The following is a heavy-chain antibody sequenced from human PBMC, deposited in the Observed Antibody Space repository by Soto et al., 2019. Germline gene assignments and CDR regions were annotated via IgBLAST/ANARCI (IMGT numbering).Heavy chain of an antibody. V-gene: IGHV4-59*08. CDR1: DGSTSDFY. Sequence: SETLSLTCTVSDGSTSDFYWSWIRQSPGKGLEWIGYVYSDGRTSYNPSLKSRVTISVDSSKNQFSLNLSSVTAADTAVYHCARHNPVRQAAGSFDYWGQGILVTVSS. J-gene: IGHJ4*02. D-gene: IGHD6-25*01. CDR3: ARHNPVRQAAGSFDY. CDR2: VYSDGRT.